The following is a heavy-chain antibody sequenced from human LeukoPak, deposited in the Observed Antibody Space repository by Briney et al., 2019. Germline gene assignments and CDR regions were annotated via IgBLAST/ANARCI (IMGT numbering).Heavy chain of an antibody. J-gene: IGHJ4*02. CDR3: AAGNDWLSPLDY. D-gene: IGHD3-9*01. CDR2: IIPIFGTA. CDR1: GYTFTGYY. Sequence: ASVKVSCKASGYTFTGYYMHWVRQAPGQGLEWMGGIIPIFGTANYAQKFQGRVTITADESTSTAYMELSSLRSEDTAVYYCAAGNDWLSPLDYWGQGTLVTVSS. V-gene: IGHV1-69*13.